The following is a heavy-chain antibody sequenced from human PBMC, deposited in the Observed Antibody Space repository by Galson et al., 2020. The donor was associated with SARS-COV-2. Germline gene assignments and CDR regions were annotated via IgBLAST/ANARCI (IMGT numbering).Heavy chain of an antibody. CDR3: ARDRITMIVVVNHLAAFYFDY. J-gene: IGHJ4*02. V-gene: IGHV3-30*04. CDR1: GFTFSSYA. D-gene: IGHD3-22*01. CDR2: ISYDGSNK. Sequence: GGSLRLSCAASGFTFSSYAMHWVRQAPGKGLEWVAVISYDGSNKYYADSVKGRFTISRDNSKNTLYLQMNSLRAEDTAVYYCARDRITMIVVVNHLAAFYFDYWGQGTLVTVSS.